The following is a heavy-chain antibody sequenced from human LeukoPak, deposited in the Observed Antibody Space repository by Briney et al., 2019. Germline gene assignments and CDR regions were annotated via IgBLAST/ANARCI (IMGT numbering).Heavy chain of an antibody. CDR1: GGSISSGTYY. CDR2: IYYSGST. Sequence: PSETLSLTCTVSGGSISSGTYYWGWIRQPPVKGLEWIGSIYYSGSTYYSPSLKSRVTISVDTSKNHFSLKLSSVTAADTAVYYCARASGNYYEDFDYWGQGTLVTVSS. J-gene: IGHJ4*02. CDR3: ARASGNYYEDFDY. D-gene: IGHD1-26*01. V-gene: IGHV4-39*02.